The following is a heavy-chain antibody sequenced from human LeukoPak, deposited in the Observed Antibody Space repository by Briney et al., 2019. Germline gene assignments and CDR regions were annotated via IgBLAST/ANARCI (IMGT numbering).Heavy chain of an antibody. D-gene: IGHD2-15*01. CDR1: GFTFSSYS. V-gene: IGHV3-48*01. CDR2: ISSSSSTI. J-gene: IGHJ4*02. CDR3: AKGAPGRYCSGGSCFDY. Sequence: GGSLRLSCAASGFTFSSYSMNWVRQAPGKGLEWVSYISSSSSTIYYADSVKGRFTISRDNSKNTLYLQMNSLRAEDTAVYYCAKGAPGRYCSGGSCFDYWGQGTLVTVSS.